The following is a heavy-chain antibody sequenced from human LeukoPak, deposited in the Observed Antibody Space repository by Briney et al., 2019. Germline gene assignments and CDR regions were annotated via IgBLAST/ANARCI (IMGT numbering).Heavy chain of an antibody. V-gene: IGHV1-18*01. CDR2: ISAYNGNT. D-gene: IGHD5-12*01. CDR3: ARDSRLYSGYDLPSDY. J-gene: IGHJ4*02. Sequence: ASVKVSCKASGYTFSSYGISWVRQAPGQGLEWMGWISAYNGNTDYAQNVQGRVTMTTDTSTNTAYMDLRSLRSDDTAVYYCARDSRLYSGYDLPSDYWGQGTLVTVSS. CDR1: GYTFSSYG.